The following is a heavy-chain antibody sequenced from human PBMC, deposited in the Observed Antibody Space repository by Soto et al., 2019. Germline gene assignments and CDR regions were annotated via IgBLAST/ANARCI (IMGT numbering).Heavy chain of an antibody. CDR2: IYYSAST. D-gene: IGHD3-22*01. CDR3: ARLGAYYQALDS. CDR1: GGSISSYY. Sequence: SETLSLTCTVAGGSISSYYWSWIRQPPGKGLEWIGYIYYSASTNYNPSLKSRITISLDTSQNEVSLKLSSVTAADTAVYYCARLGAYYQALDSWGRGTLVTVSS. J-gene: IGHJ4*02. V-gene: IGHV4-59*08.